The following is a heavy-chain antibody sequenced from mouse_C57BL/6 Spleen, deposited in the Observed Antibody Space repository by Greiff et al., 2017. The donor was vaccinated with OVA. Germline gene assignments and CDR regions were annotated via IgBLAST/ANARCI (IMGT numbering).Heavy chain of an antibody. J-gene: IGHJ4*01. V-gene: IGHV1-50*01. D-gene: IGHD1-1*01. Sequence: QVQLQQPGAELVKPGASVKLSCKASGYTFTSYWMQWVKQRPGQGLEWIGEIDPSDSYTNYNQKFKGKATLTVDTSSSTAYMQLSSLTSEDSAVYYCARSGSRFLYYAMDYWGQGTSVTVSS. CDR3: ARSGSRFLYYAMDY. CDR2: IDPSDSYT. CDR1: GYTFTSYW.